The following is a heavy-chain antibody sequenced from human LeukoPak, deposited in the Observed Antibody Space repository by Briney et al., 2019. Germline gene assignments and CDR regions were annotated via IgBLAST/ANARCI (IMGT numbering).Heavy chain of an antibody. CDR3: ARVSRVVVVPAAMPSAAFDI. Sequence: SETLSLTCTVSGGSISSSSYYWGWIRQPPGKGLEWIGTIYYTGNTYYNPSLKSRVTISVDTSKNQLSLKLSSVTAADTAVYYCARVSRVVVVPAAMPSAAFDIWGQGTMVTVSS. CDR1: GGSISSSSYY. CDR2: IYYTGNT. J-gene: IGHJ3*02. V-gene: IGHV4-39*07. D-gene: IGHD2-2*01.